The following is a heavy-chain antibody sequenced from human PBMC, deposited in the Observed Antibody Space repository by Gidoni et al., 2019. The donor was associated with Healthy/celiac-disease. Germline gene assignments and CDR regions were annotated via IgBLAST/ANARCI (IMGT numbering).Heavy chain of an antibody. Sequence: EVQLVESGGGLVQPGGSLRLSCSASAFTFSSYARHWVRQAPRKGLEYVSAISSNGGSTYYADSVKGRFTISRDKSKNTLYLQMSSLRAEDTAVYYCVKEENILTGSYYYYGMDVWGQGTTVTVSS. CDR2: ISSNGGST. V-gene: IGHV3-64D*06. D-gene: IGHD3-9*01. J-gene: IGHJ6*02. CDR1: AFTFSSYA. CDR3: VKEENILTGSYYYYGMDV.